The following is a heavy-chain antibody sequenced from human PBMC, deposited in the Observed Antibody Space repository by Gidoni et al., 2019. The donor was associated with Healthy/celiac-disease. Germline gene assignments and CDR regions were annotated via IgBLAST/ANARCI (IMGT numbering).Heavy chain of an antibody. Sequence: QVQLQQWGAGLLKPSETLSLTCAVYGGSFSGYYWSLSRQPPGKGLEWIGEINQSGSTNYNPSLKSRVTISVDTSKNQFSLKLSSVTAADTAVYYCARLITSPVYYYYGMDVWGKGTTVTVSS. J-gene: IGHJ6*04. CDR1: GGSFSGYY. CDR2: INQSGST. D-gene: IGHD1-20*01. V-gene: IGHV4-34*01. CDR3: ARLITSPVYYYYGMDV.